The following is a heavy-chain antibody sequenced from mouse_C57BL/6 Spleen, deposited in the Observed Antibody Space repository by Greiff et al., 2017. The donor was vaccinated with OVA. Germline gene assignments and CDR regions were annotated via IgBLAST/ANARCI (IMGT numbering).Heavy chain of an antibody. V-gene: IGHV1-22*01. CDR2: INPNNGGT. CDR1: GYTFTDYN. J-gene: IGHJ2*01. D-gene: IGHD1-1*01. Sequence: VQLQQSGPELVKPGASVKMSCKASGYTFTDYNMHWVKQSPGKSLEWIGYINPNNGGTSYNQTFKGKATLTVNKSSSTAYMELRSLTSEDSAVYYCARRYNGSSALDYWGQGTTLTVSS. CDR3: ARRYNGSSALDY.